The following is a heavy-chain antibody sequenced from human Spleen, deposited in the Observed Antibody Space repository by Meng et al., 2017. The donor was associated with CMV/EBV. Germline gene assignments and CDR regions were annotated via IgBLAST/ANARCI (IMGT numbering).Heavy chain of an antibody. V-gene: IGHV3-21*01. J-gene: IGHJ4*02. D-gene: IGHD6-19*01. CDR2: ISSSSNYI. CDR1: GFTFRTYT. Sequence: GESLKISCAASGFTFRTYTMNWVRQVPGKGLEWVSCISSSSNYIYYIDSVKGRFTISRDNAKNSLYLQMNSLRAEDTAVYYCARDGGWYYFDYWGQGTLVTVSS. CDR3: ARDGGWYYFDY.